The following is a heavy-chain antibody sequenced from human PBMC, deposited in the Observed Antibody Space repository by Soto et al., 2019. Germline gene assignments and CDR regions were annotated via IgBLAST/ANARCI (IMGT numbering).Heavy chain of an antibody. J-gene: IGHJ4*02. CDR2: IYHSGST. CDR3: ARRATMVRGVILLDY. Sequence: QVQLQESGPGLVKPSGTLSLTCAVSSGSISSSNWWSWVRQPPGKGLEWIREIYHSGSTNYNPSLKSRVTISVDKSQNQFSLKLSSVTAADTAVYYCARRATMVRGVILLDYWGQGTLVTVSS. CDR1: SGSISSSNW. V-gene: IGHV4-4*02. D-gene: IGHD3-10*01.